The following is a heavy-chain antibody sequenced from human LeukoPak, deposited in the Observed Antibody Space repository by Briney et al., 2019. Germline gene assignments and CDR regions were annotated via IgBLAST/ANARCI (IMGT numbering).Heavy chain of an antibody. CDR2: ISSSGSTI. D-gene: IGHD5/OR15-5a*01. Sequence: GGSLRLSCAASGFTFSDYYMSWLRQAPGKGLEWVSYISSSGSTIYYADSVKGRFTISRDNAKNSLYPQMNSLRAEDTAVYYCASLSLFYGFDPWGQGTLVTVSS. J-gene: IGHJ5*02. CDR1: GFTFSDYY. CDR3: ASLSLFYGFDP. V-gene: IGHV3-11*04.